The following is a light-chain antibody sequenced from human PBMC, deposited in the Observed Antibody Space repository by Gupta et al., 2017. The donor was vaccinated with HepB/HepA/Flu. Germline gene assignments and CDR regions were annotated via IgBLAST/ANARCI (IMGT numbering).Light chain of an antibody. CDR3: MIWLTSAWV. CDR2: YMSDSDK. V-gene: IGLV5-45*02. J-gene: IGLJ3*02. CDR1: SGINVGSYR. Sequence: QSVLTQPSSLSASPGAPAILTCTFPSGINVGSYRIFWYQQKPGSPLQYLLRYMSDSDKQQGSGVPIRFSGSKDTSANAGMLLISELKSDDEAVYYCMIWLTSAWVFGGGTKLTVL.